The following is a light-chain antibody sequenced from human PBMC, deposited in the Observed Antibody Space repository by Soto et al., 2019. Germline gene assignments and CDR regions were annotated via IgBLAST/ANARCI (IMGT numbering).Light chain of an antibody. V-gene: IGKV1-5*01. CDR1: QSIIGW. Sequence: DIQMTQSPSTLSASVGDRVTITCRASQSIIGWLAWYQQKPGNAPKLLIYDVSSLESGVPSRFSGIGSGTEFTLAISSLQPDDFAPYYCQQYNSYPWTFGQGTKVDIK. J-gene: IGKJ1*01. CDR3: QQYNSYPWT. CDR2: DVS.